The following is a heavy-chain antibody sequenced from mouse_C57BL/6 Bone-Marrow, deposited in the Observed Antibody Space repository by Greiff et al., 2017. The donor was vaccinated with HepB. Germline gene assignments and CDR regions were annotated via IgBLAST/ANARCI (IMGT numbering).Heavy chain of an antibody. J-gene: IGHJ3*01. CDR2: IHPNSGST. Sequence: QVQLQQPGAELVKPGASVKLSCKASGYTFTSYWMHWVKQRPGQGLEWIGMIHPNSGSTNYNEKFKSKATLTVDKSSSTAYMQLSSLTSEDSAVYYCARGVVHYYDCDAWFAYWGQGTLVTVSA. D-gene: IGHD2-4*01. CDR3: ARGVVHYYDCDAWFAY. V-gene: IGHV1-64*01. CDR1: GYTFTSYW.